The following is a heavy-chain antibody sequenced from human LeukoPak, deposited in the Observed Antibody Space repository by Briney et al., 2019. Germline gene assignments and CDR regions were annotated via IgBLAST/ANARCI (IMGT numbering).Heavy chain of an antibody. J-gene: IGHJ4*02. CDR2: IYHRGSA. CDR3: ARAGDYYVSGSYLGY. Sequence: SEALSLTCTVSGGSISSYYWTWIRQPPGKGLEWIGYIYHRGSANYNPSLKSRVTISVDTSKNQFSLTLSSVTAADAAVYYCARAGDYYVSGSYLGYWGQGTLVTVSS. V-gene: IGHV4-59*01. CDR1: GGSISSYY. D-gene: IGHD3-10*01.